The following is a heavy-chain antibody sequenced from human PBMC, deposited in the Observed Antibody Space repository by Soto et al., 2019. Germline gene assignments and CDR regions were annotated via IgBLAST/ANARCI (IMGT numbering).Heavy chain of an antibody. Sequence: PSETLSLTCTVSGGSISSSNYYWSWIRQPPGKGLEWIGYIYYSGSTYYNPSLKSRVTISVDTSKNQFSLKLSSVTAADTAVYYCARGRYYDSSGYYYNWGQGTLVTVSS. V-gene: IGHV4-30-4*01. CDR2: IYYSGST. CDR3: ARGRYYDSSGYYYN. D-gene: IGHD3-22*01. CDR1: GGSISSSNYY. J-gene: IGHJ4*02.